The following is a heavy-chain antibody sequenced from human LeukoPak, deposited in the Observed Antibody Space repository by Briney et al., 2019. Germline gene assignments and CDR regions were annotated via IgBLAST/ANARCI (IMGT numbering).Heavy chain of an antibody. Sequence: GGSLRLSCQASGFTFSQYWMTWVRQAPGRGREWVANLKEDGSVKQYADSVRGRFFISRDNAESSVYLQMSSLKAEDSAVYYCARDERIGYYVYWGQGTLVTVSS. V-gene: IGHV3-7*01. CDR3: ARDERIGYYVY. CDR2: LKEDGSVK. D-gene: IGHD2/OR15-2a*01. CDR1: GFTFSQYW. J-gene: IGHJ4*02.